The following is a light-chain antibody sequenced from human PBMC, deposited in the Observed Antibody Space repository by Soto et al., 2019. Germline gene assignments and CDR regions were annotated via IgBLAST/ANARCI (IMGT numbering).Light chain of an antibody. Sequence: DILWRQSPGTLSPSPGERATLSCRASQSVSSSYLAWYQQKPGQAPRLLIYGASSRATGIPDRFSGSGSGTDFTLTISSLEPEDFATYYCQQVNSYPLTFGGGTKVDIK. CDR1: QSVSSSY. CDR2: GAS. V-gene: IGKV3-20*01. CDR3: QQVNSYPLT. J-gene: IGKJ4*01.